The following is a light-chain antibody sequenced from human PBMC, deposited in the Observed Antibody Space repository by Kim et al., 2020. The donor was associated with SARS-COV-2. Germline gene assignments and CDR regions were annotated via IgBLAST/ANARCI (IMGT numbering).Light chain of an antibody. CDR1: GSNIGSNY. Sequence: QSVLTQPPSVSAAPGQKVTISCSGSGSNIGSNYVSWYQQLPETAPKLLIYDNNKRPSGIPDRFSGSKSGTSATLGITGLQTGDEADYYCGTWDSSLSSGVIFGGGTQLTVL. J-gene: IGLJ2*01. V-gene: IGLV1-51*01. CDR3: GTWDSSLSSGVI. CDR2: DNN.